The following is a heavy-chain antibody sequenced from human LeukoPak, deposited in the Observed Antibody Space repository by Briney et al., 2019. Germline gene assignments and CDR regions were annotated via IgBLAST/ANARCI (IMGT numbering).Heavy chain of an antibody. V-gene: IGHV1-18*01. CDR2: ISAYNGNT. Sequence: GASVKVSCKASGYTFTSYGISWVRQAPGQGLEWMGWISAYNGNTNYAQKFQGRVTITTDESTSTAYMELSSLRSEDTAVYYCASHLSETNSSGWHRDYYYYMDVWGKGTTVTVSS. D-gene: IGHD6-19*01. CDR1: GYTFTSYG. CDR3: ASHLSETNSSGWHRDYYYYMDV. J-gene: IGHJ6*03.